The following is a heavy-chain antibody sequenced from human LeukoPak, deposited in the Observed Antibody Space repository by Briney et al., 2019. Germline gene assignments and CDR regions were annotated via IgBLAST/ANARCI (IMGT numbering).Heavy chain of an antibody. CDR3: AKSGEWVYDSSGYYVDY. Sequence: GGSLRLSCAASGFTFGSYGMHWVRQAPGKGLEWVAFIRYDGSNKYYADSVKGRFTISRDNSKNTLYLQMNSLRAEDTAVYYCAKSGEWVYDSSGYYVDYWGQGTLVTVSS. V-gene: IGHV3-30*02. D-gene: IGHD3-22*01. CDR1: GFTFGSYG. CDR2: IRYDGSNK. J-gene: IGHJ4*02.